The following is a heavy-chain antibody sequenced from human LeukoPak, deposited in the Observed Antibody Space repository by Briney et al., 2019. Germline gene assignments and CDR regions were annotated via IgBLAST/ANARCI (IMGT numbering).Heavy chain of an antibody. CDR3: ARVVVGGARSYYYYYYMDV. J-gene: IGHJ6*03. CDR1: GGSFSGYY. V-gene: IGHV4-34*01. CDR2: INHSGST. D-gene: IGHD3-16*01. Sequence: SETLSLTCAVYGGSFSGYYWSWIRQPPGKGLEWIGEINHSGSTNYNSSLKSRVTISVDTSKNQFSLKLSSVTAADTAVYYCARVVVGGARSYYYYYYMDVWGKGTTVTVSS.